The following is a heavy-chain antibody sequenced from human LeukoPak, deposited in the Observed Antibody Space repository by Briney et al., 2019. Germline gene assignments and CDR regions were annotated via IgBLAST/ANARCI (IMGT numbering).Heavy chain of an antibody. CDR1: GYTFTSYG. V-gene: IGHV1-18*01. D-gene: IGHD6-19*01. CDR2: ISAYNGNT. Sequence: ASVKVSCKASGYTFTSYGISWVRQAPGQGLEWMGWISAYNGNTNYAQKFQGRVTMTRDTSISTAYMELSRLRSDDTAVYYCARADGYSSGWCDYWGQGTLVTVSS. CDR3: ARADGYSSGWCDY. J-gene: IGHJ4*02.